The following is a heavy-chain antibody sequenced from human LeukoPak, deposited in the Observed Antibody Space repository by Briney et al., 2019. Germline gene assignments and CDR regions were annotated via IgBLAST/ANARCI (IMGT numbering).Heavy chain of an antibody. Sequence: SETLSLTCTVSGGSISSSSYYWGWIRQPPGKGLEWIGSIYYSGSTYYNPSLKSRVTISVDTSKNQFSLKLSSVTAADTAVYYCARSTSPPIYWFDRWGQGTLVTVSS. CDR3: ARSTSPPIYWFDR. V-gene: IGHV4-39*01. D-gene: IGHD2-2*01. J-gene: IGHJ5*02. CDR2: IYYSGST. CDR1: GGSISSSSYY.